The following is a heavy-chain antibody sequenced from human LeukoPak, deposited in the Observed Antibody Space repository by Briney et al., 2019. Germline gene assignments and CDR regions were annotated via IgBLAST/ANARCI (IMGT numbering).Heavy chain of an antibody. J-gene: IGHJ4*02. Sequence: PGGSLRLSCAASGFAFSDCYMSWMRQAPGKGLEWVSYISGAGGTIYYADSVKGRFTISRDNTKNSLYLQMNSLRAEDTAVYYCARSRDTTGLRPLDYWGQGTLVTVSS. V-gene: IGHV3-11*01. CDR3: ARSRDTTGLRPLDY. CDR1: GFAFSDCY. D-gene: IGHD1-1*01. CDR2: ISGAGGTI.